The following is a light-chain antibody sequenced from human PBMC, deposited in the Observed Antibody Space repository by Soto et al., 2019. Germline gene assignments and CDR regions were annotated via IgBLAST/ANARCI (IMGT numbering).Light chain of an antibody. J-gene: IGKJ5*01. CDR2: GAS. CDR1: QSVSRSY. Sequence: LLTQSPGTLSLSPGGRATLSCTASQSVSRSYLDWYPQKPGQAPSLLIYGASSRATGIPDRFSGSGSGTDFTLTISRLEPEDFAVYYCQQYGRSPRTFGQGTRLEIK. V-gene: IGKV3-20*01. CDR3: QQYGRSPRT.